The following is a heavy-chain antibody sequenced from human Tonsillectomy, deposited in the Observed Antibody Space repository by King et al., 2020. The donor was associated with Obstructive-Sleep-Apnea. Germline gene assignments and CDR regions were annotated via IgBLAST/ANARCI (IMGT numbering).Heavy chain of an antibody. CDR2: IYWDDDK. Sequence: TLQESGPTLVKPTQTLTLTCTFSGFSLSTSGVGVGWIRQPPGKALEWLALIYWDDDKRYSPSLKSRLTISKDTSKNQVVLTMTNMDPVDTATYYCAHRRPLTYYFDYWGQGTLVTVSS. CDR1: GFSLSTSGVG. V-gene: IGHV2-5*02. J-gene: IGHJ4*02. CDR3: AHRRPLTYYFDY.